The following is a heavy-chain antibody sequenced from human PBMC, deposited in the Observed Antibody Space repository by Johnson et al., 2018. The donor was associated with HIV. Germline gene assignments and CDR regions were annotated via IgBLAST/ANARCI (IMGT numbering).Heavy chain of an antibody. D-gene: IGHD3-3*01. CDR3: AGAPTYYNFWSGTSGAFDI. V-gene: IGHV3-30-3*01. CDR2: ISYDGSNK. Sequence: QMLLVESGGGLVQPGRSLRLSCAASGFTFSSYALHWVRQAPGKGLEWVAVISYDGSNKYYTDSVRGRFTISRANSKNTLYVQMNSLRAEDTAVYYCAGAPTYYNFWSGTSGAFDIWGQGTMVTVSS. CDR1: GFTFSSYA. J-gene: IGHJ3*02.